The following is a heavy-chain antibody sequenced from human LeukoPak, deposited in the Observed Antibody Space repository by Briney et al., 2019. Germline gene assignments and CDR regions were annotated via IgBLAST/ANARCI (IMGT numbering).Heavy chain of an antibody. Sequence: PGGSLRLSCAASGFTFSNAWMSWVRQAPGKGLEWLGRIKSKTGGGTTDYAAPVKGRFTISRDDSKNTLYLQMNSPKTEDTAVYYCTTSTVTTSLEVRDYWGQGTLVTVSS. J-gene: IGHJ4*02. CDR1: GFTFSNAW. D-gene: IGHD4-17*01. CDR3: TTSTVTTSLEVRDY. V-gene: IGHV3-15*01. CDR2: IKSKTGGGTT.